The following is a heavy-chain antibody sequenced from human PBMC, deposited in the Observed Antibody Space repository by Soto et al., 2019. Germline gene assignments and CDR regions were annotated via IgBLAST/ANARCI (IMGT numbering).Heavy chain of an antibody. CDR3: ARQDGGMGV. CDR1: GYTFTTYW. CDR2: IYPGDSDT. V-gene: IGHV5-51*01. J-gene: IGHJ6*02. Sequence: PGESLKISCKAFGYTFTTYWIGWVRQMPGKGLEWMGVIYPGDSDTRYSPSFQGQVTISADKSINTAYLQWSTLKASDSAMYYCARQDGGMGVWGQGTTVTVSS.